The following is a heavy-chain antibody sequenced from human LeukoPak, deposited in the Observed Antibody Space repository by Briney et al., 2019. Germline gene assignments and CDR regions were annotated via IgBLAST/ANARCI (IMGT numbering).Heavy chain of an antibody. V-gene: IGHV3-74*01. Sequence: GVSLRLSCAASGFTFSDYWMHWVRQGPGKGLVWVSRINTDGTTTTYADSVKGRFTISRDNAQNTLYLQMHSLRAEDTAVYYCARDFSRVDVGDFQYWGQGTLVAVSS. CDR2: INTDGTTT. J-gene: IGHJ1*01. CDR1: GFTFSDYW. CDR3: ARDFSRVDVGDFQY. D-gene: IGHD3-16*01.